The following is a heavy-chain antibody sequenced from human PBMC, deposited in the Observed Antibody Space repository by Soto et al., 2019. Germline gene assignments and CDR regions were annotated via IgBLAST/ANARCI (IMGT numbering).Heavy chain of an antibody. Sequence: EIHLVESGGDLVQPGGSLRLSCAASGFSFSNFWMSWVRQDSGKGLEWVASIKPDGSETYYLDSVKGRFTISRDNAKNSLYLQMNSLRPEDTALYYCTRGHYDRPLGGQGTLVTVSS. J-gene: IGHJ4*02. CDR2: IKPDGSET. CDR3: TRGHYDRPL. V-gene: IGHV3-7*03. CDR1: GFSFSNFW. D-gene: IGHD5-12*01.